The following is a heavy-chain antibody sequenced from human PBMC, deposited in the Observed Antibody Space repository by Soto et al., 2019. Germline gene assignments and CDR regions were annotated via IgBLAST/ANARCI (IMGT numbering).Heavy chain of an antibody. V-gene: IGHV3-30*18. CDR1: GFTFSSYG. J-gene: IGHJ6*02. CDR2: ISYDGSNK. CDR3: AKDLLRYFDGPDYGMDV. D-gene: IGHD3-9*01. Sequence: QVQLVESGGGVVQPGRSLRLSCAASGFTFSSYGMHWVRPAPGKGLEWVAVISYDGSNKYYADSVKGRFTISRDNSKNTLYLQVNGLKADDTAVYYCAKDLLRYFDGPDYGMDVWGQGTTVTVFS.